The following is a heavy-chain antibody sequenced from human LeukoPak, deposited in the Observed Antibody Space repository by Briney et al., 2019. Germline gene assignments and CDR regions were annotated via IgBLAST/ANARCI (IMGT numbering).Heavy chain of an antibody. J-gene: IGHJ2*01. D-gene: IGHD3-3*01. V-gene: IGHV3-23*01. CDR1: GFTFSSYA. CDR2: ISGGSNNI. CDR3: AKDQGTAIFGMIIPDWYFDL. Sequence: PGGSLRLSCAASGFTFSSYAMNWVRQAPGKGLEWVSSISGGSNNINYAGSVKGRFTTSRDNPQNTLYLQMNSLRADDTAVYYCAKDQGTAIFGMIIPDWYFDLWGRGTLVTVSS.